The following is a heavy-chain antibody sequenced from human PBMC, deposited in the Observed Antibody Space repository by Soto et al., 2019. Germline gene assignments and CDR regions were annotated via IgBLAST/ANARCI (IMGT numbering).Heavy chain of an antibody. D-gene: IGHD6-13*01. Sequence: PGGSLRLSCAASGFNFSSYTMKWVRQAPGKGPEWVSYISSSSSTIYYADSVKGRFTISRDNSKNTLYLQMNSLRAEDTAVYYCARDNSSSWYGQTNWFDPWGQGTLVTVSS. CDR1: GFNFSSYT. V-gene: IGHV3-48*01. CDR3: ARDNSSSWYGQTNWFDP. J-gene: IGHJ5*02. CDR2: ISSSSSTI.